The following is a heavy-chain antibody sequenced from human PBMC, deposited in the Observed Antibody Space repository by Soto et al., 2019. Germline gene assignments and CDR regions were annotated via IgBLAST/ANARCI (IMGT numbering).Heavy chain of an antibody. Sequence: PGGSLRLSCAASGFTFSSYAMHWVRQAPGKGLEWVAVISYDGSNKYYADSVKGRFTISRDNSKNTLYLQMNSLRAEDTAVYYCARLMATIIGLDYWGQGTLVTVSS. J-gene: IGHJ4*02. V-gene: IGHV3-30-3*01. D-gene: IGHD5-12*01. CDR3: ARLMATIIGLDY. CDR2: ISYDGSNK. CDR1: GFTFSSYA.